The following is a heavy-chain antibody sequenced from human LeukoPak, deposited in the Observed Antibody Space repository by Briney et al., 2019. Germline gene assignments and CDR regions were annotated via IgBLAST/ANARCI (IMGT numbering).Heavy chain of an antibody. Sequence: PGGSLRLSCAASGFTFSSYAMSWVRQAPGKGLEWVSAISGSGGSTYYADSVKGRFTISRDNSKNTLYLQMDNLRVEDTALYYCARAYPYSSSWYPPSDWGQGTLVTVSS. CDR3: ARAYPYSSSWYPPSD. CDR1: GFTFSSYA. V-gene: IGHV3-23*01. CDR2: ISGSGGST. J-gene: IGHJ4*02. D-gene: IGHD6-13*01.